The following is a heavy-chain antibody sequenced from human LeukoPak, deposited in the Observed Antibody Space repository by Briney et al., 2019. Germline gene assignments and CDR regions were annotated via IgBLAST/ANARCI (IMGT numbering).Heavy chain of an antibody. CDR3: TRDPERYLVVPAAGDY. Sequence: PGGSLRLSCAASGFTFSSYSMNWVRQAPGKGLEWVSYMSSSSSTIYYADSVKGRFTISRDNAKNSLYLRMNSLRAEDTAVYYCTRDPERYLVVPAAGDYWGQGTLVTVSS. J-gene: IGHJ4*02. D-gene: IGHD2-2*01. CDR2: MSSSSSTI. CDR1: GFTFSSYS. V-gene: IGHV3-48*01.